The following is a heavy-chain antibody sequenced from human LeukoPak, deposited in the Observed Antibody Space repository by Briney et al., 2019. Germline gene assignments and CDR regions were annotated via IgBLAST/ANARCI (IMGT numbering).Heavy chain of an antibody. J-gene: IGHJ4*02. CDR3: AREGSWAAVAGVFDY. CDR2: IYYSGST. Sequence: PSETLSLTCTVSGGSISSYYWSWIRQPPGKGLEWIGYIYYSGSTNYNPSLKSRVTISVDTSKNQFSLKLSSVTAADTAVYYCAREGSWAAVAGVFDYWGQGTLVTVSS. V-gene: IGHV4-59*01. D-gene: IGHD6-19*01. CDR1: GGSISSYY.